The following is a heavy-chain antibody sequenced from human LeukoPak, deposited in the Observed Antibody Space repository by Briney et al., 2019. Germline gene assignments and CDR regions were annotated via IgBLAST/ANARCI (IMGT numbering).Heavy chain of an antibody. CDR2: IGRRGIST. CDR3: ARRLPYYGMDV. V-gene: IGHV3-48*03. Sequence: GRSLRLSCAASGFTFRTYEMSWVRQAPGKGLEWVSNIGRRGISTWYADSVKGRFTISRDNAKNSLCLQMNSLTVEGTAVYYCARRLPYYGMDVWGKGTTVTVSS. J-gene: IGHJ6*04. CDR1: GFTFRTYE.